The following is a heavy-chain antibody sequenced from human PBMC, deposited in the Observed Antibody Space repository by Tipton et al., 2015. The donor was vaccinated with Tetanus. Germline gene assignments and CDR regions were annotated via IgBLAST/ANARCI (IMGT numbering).Heavy chain of an antibody. CDR1: GFSFSTYG. D-gene: IGHD2-15*01. CDR3: AKDIYCNAGNCYNNYYGMDV. Sequence: SLRLSCTTSGFSFSTYGIHWVRQAPGKGLEWVALISYDGINKYYADSVKGRITVSRDNSKNTLYLQMNSLRVEDTAVYYCAKDIYCNAGNCYNNYYGMDVWGQGTTVTVSS. V-gene: IGHV3-30*18. CDR2: ISYDGINK. J-gene: IGHJ6*02.